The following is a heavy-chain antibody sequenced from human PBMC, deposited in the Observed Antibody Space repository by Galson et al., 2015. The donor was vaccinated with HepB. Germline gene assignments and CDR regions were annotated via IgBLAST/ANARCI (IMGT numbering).Heavy chain of an antibody. CDR3: ARVGGYSSGWYSY. Sequence: SLRLSCAASGFTVSSNYMSWVRQAPGKGLEWVSVIYSGGSTYYADSVKGRFTISRDNSKNTLYLQMNSLRAEDTAVYYCARVGGYSSGWYSYWGQGTLVTVSS. D-gene: IGHD6-19*01. CDR1: GFTVSSNY. CDR2: IYSGGST. J-gene: IGHJ4*02. V-gene: IGHV3-53*01.